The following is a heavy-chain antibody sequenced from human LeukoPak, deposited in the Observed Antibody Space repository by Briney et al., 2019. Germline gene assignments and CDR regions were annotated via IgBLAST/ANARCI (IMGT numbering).Heavy chain of an antibody. J-gene: IGHJ4*02. Sequence: SETLSLTCAVYGGSFSGYYWSWIRQPPGKGLEWIGSIYYSGSTYYNPSLKSRVTISVDTSKNQFSLKLSSVTAADTAMYYCARERAYYFDYWGQGTLVTVSS. CDR1: GGSFSGYY. CDR3: ARERAYYFDY. V-gene: IGHV4-34*01. CDR2: IYYSGST.